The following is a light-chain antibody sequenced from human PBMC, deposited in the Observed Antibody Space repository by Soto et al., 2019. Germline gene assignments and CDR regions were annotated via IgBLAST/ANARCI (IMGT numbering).Light chain of an antibody. J-gene: IGKJ1*01. CDR2: DVS. CDR3: QQYNSYSWT. Sequence: IQRPQSPSTLSASVGDRATITCRASQSISSWLAWYQQKPGKAPKLLIYDVSSLESGVPSRFSGSGSGTEFTLTISSLQPDDFATYYCQQYNSYSWTFGQGTKVDIK. V-gene: IGKV1-5*01. CDR1: QSISSW.